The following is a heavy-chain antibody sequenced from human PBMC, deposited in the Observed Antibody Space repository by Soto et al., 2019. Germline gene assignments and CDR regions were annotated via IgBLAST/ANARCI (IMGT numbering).Heavy chain of an antibody. D-gene: IGHD2-2*01. CDR1: GFTFSDYY. CDR3: ARGPVVPAAIRRYYYYYMDV. Sequence: GGSLRLSCAASGFTFSDYYMSWIRQAPGKGLEWVSYISSSGSTIYYADSVKGRFTISRDNAKNSLYLQMNSLRAEDTAVYYCARGPVVPAAIRRYYYYYMDVWGKGTTVTVSS. V-gene: IGHV3-11*01. CDR2: ISSSGSTI. J-gene: IGHJ6*03.